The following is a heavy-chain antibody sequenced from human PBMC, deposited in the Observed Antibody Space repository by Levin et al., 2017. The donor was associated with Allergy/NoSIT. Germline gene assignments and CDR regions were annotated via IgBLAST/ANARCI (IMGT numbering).Heavy chain of an antibody. CDR1: GFMFSNYG. D-gene: IGHD1-1*01. CDR3: ARDLIGAPGYFHY. V-gene: IGHV3-21*01. J-gene: IGHJ4*02. Sequence: PGGSPRLSCVTSGFMFSNYGMNWVRQAPGKGLEWVSSISTSSSYIYYADSVKGRFTISRDNAKNSLYLQMNSLRPEDTAVYYCARDLIGAPGYFHYWGQGTLVSVSS. CDR2: ISTSSSYI.